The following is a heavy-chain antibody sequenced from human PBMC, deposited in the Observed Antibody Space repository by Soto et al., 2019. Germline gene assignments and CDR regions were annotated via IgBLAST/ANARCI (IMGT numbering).Heavy chain of an antibody. D-gene: IGHD2-2*01. CDR1: GGSISSGGYY. Sequence: PSETLSLTCTVSGGSISSGGYYWSWIRQHPGKGLEWIGYIYYSGSTYYNPSLKSRVTISVDTSKNQFSLKLSSVTAEDTAVYYCARAGPATCTSTSCFAYSPDVWGKGTTVTVSS. J-gene: IGHJ6*04. CDR2: IYYSGST. V-gene: IGHV4-31*03. CDR3: ARAGPATCTSTSCFAYSPDV.